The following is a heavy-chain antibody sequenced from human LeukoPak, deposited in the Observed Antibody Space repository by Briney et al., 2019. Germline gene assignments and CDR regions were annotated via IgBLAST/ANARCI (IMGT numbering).Heavy chain of an antibody. V-gene: IGHV3-30*18. CDR3: SKEIIRVSGPNYCVD. Sequence: GRSLRLSCAASGFTFTSFCMHWVRQAPGKGLEWVAVISYDAKTHIYADSVKGRFTISRDDSKSTLYLEMNGLRADDSAMYYCSKEIIRVSGPNYCVDWGRETLVTVSS. CDR2: ISYDAKTH. J-gene: IGHJ4*02. CDR1: GFTFTSFC. D-gene: IGHD6-19*01.